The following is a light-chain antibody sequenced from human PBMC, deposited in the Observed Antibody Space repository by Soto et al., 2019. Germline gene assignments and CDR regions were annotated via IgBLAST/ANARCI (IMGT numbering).Light chain of an antibody. CDR1: QSVSNNY. CDR2: GVS. J-gene: IGKJ1*01. CDR3: QQYGSSGT. V-gene: IGKV3-20*01. Sequence: EIVLTQSPGTLSLSPGERATLSCRASQSVSNNYLAWYQQTPGQAPRLLTYGVSNRATGIPDRFSGSGSGTDFTLTISGLELEDFAVYYCQQYGSSGTFGQGTKVDIK.